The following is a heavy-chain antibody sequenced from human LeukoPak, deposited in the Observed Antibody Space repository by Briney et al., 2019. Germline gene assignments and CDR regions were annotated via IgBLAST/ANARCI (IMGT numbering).Heavy chain of an antibody. D-gene: IGHD2-8*01. J-gene: IGHJ4*02. CDR1: GFTFTSAW. Sequence: AGGSLRLSCAASGFTFTSAWMSWVRQSPGKGLEWVGRIKSKADGETIDYAAPVKGRFTISRDDSTKTLYLLMNSLETDDTAVYFCINDIPGVGDPLDFWGQGTLVTVSS. CDR3: INDIPGVGDPLDF. V-gene: IGHV3-15*01. CDR2: IKSKADGETI.